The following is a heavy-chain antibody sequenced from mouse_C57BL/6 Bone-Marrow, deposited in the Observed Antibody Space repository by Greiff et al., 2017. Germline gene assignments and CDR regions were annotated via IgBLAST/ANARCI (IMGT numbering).Heavy chain of an antibody. J-gene: IGHJ4*01. CDR3: ARYGNYFYYAIDY. V-gene: IGHV1-26*01. CDR1: GYTFTDYY. Sequence: EVQLQQPGPELVKPGASVKISCKASGYTFTDYYMNWVKQSHGKSLEWIGDINPNNGGTSYNQKFKGKAKLTVDKSSSTAYMELRSLTSDDSSVYYCARYGNYFYYAIDYWGQGTSVTVSS. CDR2: INPNNGGT. D-gene: IGHD2-1*01.